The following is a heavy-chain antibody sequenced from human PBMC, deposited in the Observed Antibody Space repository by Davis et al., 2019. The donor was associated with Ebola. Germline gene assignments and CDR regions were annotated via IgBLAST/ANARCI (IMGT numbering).Heavy chain of an antibody. Sequence: GESLKISCSASGYTFTSYAMHWVRQAPGQGLEWMGWINPNSGGTNYAQKFQGWVTMTRDTSISTAYMELSRLRSDDTAVYYCAREVGTVTTTWFDPWGQGTLVTVSS. J-gene: IGHJ5*02. CDR2: INPNSGGT. CDR1: GYTFTSYA. CDR3: AREVGTVTTTWFDP. D-gene: IGHD4-17*01. V-gene: IGHV1-2*04.